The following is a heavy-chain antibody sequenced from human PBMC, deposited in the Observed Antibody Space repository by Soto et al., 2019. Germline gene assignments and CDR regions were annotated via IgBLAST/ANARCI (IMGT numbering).Heavy chain of an antibody. J-gene: IGHJ6*02. CDR3: AKDQRGGDV. CDR2: IGGSGGST. Sequence: EVQLLESGGGLVQPGESLTLSCAASGFTFRNYAMSWVRQAAGKGLEWVSGIGGSGGSTSYADSVKGRFIVFRDNSKNILYLQMNSLRAEDTAIYYCAKDQRGGDVWGLGTTVIVSS. D-gene: IGHD3-10*01. V-gene: IGHV3-23*01. CDR1: GFTFRNYA.